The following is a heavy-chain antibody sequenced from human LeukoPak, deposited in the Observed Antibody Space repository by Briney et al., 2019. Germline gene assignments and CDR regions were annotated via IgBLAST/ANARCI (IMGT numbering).Heavy chain of an antibody. CDR3: ASGGSYFWFDP. J-gene: IGHJ5*02. CDR2: IYYKGNT. D-gene: IGHD1-26*01. CDR1: DDSITTYY. Sequence: SETLSLTCTVSDDSITTYYWSWIRQPPGKGLEWIGYIYYKGNTNYNPSLKSRVTISIDTPNNQFSLKLRSVTAADTAVYYCASGGSYFWFDPWGQGTLVTVSS. V-gene: IGHV4-59*01.